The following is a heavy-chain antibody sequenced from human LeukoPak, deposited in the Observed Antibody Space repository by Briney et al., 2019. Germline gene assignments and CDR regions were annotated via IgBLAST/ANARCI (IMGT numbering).Heavy chain of an antibody. CDR2: ISSSGTTI. CDR1: GFTFSSYE. Sequence: GGSLRLSCAASGFTFSSYEMNWVRQAPGKGLEWVSYISSSGTTIYHADPVKGRFTISRDNAKNSLYLQMNSLRAEDAGLYYCAGGPTTGNLDYWGQGSLVTVSS. J-gene: IGHJ4*02. CDR3: AGGPTTGNLDY. V-gene: IGHV3-48*03. D-gene: IGHD1-1*01.